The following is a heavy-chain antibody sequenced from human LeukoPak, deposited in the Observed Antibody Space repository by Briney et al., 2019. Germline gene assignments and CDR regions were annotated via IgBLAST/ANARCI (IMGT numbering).Heavy chain of an antibody. J-gene: IGHJ6*02. V-gene: IGHV3-30*03. CDR2: ISYDGSNK. CDR3: ARDRIVVVPAAIPQYYYYGMDV. CDR1: GFTFSSYG. Sequence: GGSLRLSCAASGFTFSSYGMHWVRQAPGKGLEWVAVISYDGSNKYYADSVKGRFTISRDNSKNTLYLQMNSLRAEDTAVYYCARDRIVVVPAAIPQYYYYGMDVWGQGATVTVSS. D-gene: IGHD2-2*02.